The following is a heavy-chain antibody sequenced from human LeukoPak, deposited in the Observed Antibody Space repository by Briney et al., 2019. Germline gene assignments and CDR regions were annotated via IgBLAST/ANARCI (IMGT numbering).Heavy chain of an antibody. CDR1: GYTFTGYG. J-gene: IGHJ4*02. D-gene: IGHD1-26*01. V-gene: IGHV1-18*01. CDR2: ISAYNGNT. Sequence: ASVKVSCKASGYTFTGYGISWVRQAPGQGLEWMGWISAYNGNTNYAQKLQGRVTMTTDTSTSTAYMELRSLRSDDTAVYYCARDRGGSYYHGPYVDYWGQGTLVTVSS. CDR3: ARDRGGSYYHGPYVDY.